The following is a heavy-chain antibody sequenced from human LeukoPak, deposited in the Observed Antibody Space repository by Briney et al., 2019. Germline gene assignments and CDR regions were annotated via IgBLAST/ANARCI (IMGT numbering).Heavy chain of an antibody. CDR1: GGTFSSYA. CDR3: ASYYYDSSGYYPLFDY. D-gene: IGHD3-22*01. J-gene: IGHJ4*02. Sequence: ASVKVSCKASGGTFSSYAISWVRQAPGQGLEWMGRIIPIFGIANYAQKFQGRVTITADKSTSTAYMELSSLRPEDTAVYYCASYYYDSSGYYPLFDYWGQGTLVTVSS. V-gene: IGHV1-69*04. CDR2: IIPIFGIA.